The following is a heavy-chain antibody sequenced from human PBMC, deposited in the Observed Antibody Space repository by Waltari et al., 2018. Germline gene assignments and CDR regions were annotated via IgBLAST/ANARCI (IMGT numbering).Heavy chain of an antibody. CDR1: GGTFSSYT. V-gene: IGHV1-69*02. CDR2: SIPILGIA. Sequence: QVQLVHSGAEVKKPGSSVKVSCKASGGTFSSYTISWVRQAPGHGLEWMGRSIPILGIANYAQKFQGRVTITADKSTSTAYMELSSLRSEDTAVYYCARGYYDSSGYYYPVYYFEYWGQGTLVTVSS. CDR3: ARGYYDSSGYYYPVYYFEY. D-gene: IGHD3-22*01. J-gene: IGHJ4*02.